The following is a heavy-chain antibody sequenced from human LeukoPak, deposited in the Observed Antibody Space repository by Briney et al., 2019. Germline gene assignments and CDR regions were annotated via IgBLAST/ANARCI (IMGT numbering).Heavy chain of an antibody. CDR3: ARDLGSSGWFDP. D-gene: IGHD6-6*01. J-gene: IGHJ5*02. V-gene: IGHV4-59*12. CDR1: GGSISSYY. CDR2: IYYSGST. Sequence: PSETLSLTCTVSGGSISSYYWSWIRQPPGKGLEWIGYIYYSGSTNYNPSLKGRVTISVDTSKNQFSLKLSSVTAADTAVYYCARDLGSSGWFDPWGQGTLVTVSS.